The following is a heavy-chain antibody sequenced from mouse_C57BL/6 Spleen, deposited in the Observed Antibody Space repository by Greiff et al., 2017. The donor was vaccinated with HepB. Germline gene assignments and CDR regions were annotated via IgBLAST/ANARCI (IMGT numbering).Heavy chain of an antibody. D-gene: IGHD1-1*01. CDR3: ARWGSGRWYFDV. V-gene: IGHV1-53*01. CDR1: GYTFTSYW. CDR2: INPSNGGT. J-gene: IGHJ1*03. Sequence: QVQLQQPGTELVKPGASVKLSCKASGYTFTSYWMHWVKQRPGQGLEWIGNINPSNGGTSYNEKFKSKATLTVDKSSSTAYMQLSSLTSEDSAVYNCARWGSGRWYFDVWGTGTTLTVSS.